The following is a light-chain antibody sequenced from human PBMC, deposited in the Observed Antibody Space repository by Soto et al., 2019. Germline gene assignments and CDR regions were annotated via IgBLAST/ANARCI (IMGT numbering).Light chain of an antibody. CDR2: KAS. CDR1: QSLSTW. V-gene: IGKV1-5*03. Sequence: DIQMTQSPSTLSASVGDRVTITCRASQSLSTWLAWYQQKPGKAPKLLHYKASILESGVPSRFSGSGSGKDFNITISSLQPDDVATYYCQQYNTYPLTFGVGTTVDIK. CDR3: QQYNTYPLT. J-gene: IGKJ4*01.